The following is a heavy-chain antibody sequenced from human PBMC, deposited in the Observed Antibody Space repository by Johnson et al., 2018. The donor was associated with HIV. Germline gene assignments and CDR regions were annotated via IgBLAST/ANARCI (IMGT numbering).Heavy chain of an antibody. CDR2: ISYDGSNK. V-gene: IGHV3-30*04. CDR1: GFTFSSYA. D-gene: IGHD6-19*01. Sequence: QVQLVESGGGVVQPGRSLRLSCAASGFTFSSYAMHWVRQAPGKGLEWVTVISYDGSNKYYADSVKGRFTISRDNSKNTLYLQMNSLRAEDTALYYCARRGGSGWSAFDIWGQGTMVTVSS. J-gene: IGHJ3*02. CDR3: ARRGGSGWSAFDI.